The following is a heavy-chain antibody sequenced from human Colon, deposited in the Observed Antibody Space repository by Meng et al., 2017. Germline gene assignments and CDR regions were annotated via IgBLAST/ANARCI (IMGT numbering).Heavy chain of an antibody. V-gene: IGHV4-4*02. Sequence: VQLQESGPGLGKPSGTLFLTCTVSGDSISSDIWWSWVRQPPGKGLEWIGEVYHRGDTNYNPSLKSRVDISVDKSKNQFYLSLFSVTAADTAVYYCGRDQGRELINHWGQGTLVTVSS. CDR3: GRDQGRELINH. CDR2: VYHRGDT. D-gene: IGHD1-7*01. CDR1: GDSISSDIW. J-gene: IGHJ4*02.